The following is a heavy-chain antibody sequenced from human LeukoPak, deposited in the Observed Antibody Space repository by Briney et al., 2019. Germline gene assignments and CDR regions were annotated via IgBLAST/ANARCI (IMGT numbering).Heavy chain of an antibody. CDR1: GFTFNNYA. CDR3: ARAPVRGAVAGVDY. CDR2: VTYDGNNQ. V-gene: IGHV3-30*04. Sequence: TGGSLRLSCAASGFTFNNYAMHWVRQAPGKGLEWVAVVTYDGNNQYYADSVKGRFTVSRDNSRNTVNLQMNSLRGEDTAVYYCARAPVRGAVAGVDYWGQGTLVTVSS. D-gene: IGHD6-19*01. J-gene: IGHJ4*02.